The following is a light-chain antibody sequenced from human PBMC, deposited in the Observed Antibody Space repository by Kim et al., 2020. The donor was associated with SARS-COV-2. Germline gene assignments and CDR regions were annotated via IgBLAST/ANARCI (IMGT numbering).Light chain of an antibody. CDR1: QSVGSN. CDR2: GAS. Sequence: EIVMAQSPATLSVSPGERATLSCRASQSVGSNLAWYQQKRGQAPRLLIYGASTRATDIPARFSGSGSGTEFTLTISSLQSEDFAVYYCQHYNNWPVTFGQGTKLEIK. CDR3: QHYNNWPVT. J-gene: IGKJ2*01. V-gene: IGKV3-15*01.